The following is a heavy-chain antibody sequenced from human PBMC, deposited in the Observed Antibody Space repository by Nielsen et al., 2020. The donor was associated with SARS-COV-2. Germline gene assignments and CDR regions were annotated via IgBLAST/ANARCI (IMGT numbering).Heavy chain of an antibody. Sequence: SETLSLTCTVSGGSISSYYWSWIRQPPGKGLEWIGYIYYSGSTNYNPSLKGRVTISVDTSKNQFSLKLSSVTAADTAVYYCARDRGGSSNQNWFDPWGQGTLVTVSS. V-gene: IGHV4-59*01. CDR2: IYYSGST. J-gene: IGHJ5*02. CDR3: ARDRGGSSNQNWFDP. CDR1: GGSISSYY. D-gene: IGHD3-16*01.